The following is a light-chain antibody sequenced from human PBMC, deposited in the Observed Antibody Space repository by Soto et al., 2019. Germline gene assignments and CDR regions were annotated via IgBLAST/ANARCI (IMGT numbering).Light chain of an antibody. V-gene: IGKV1-5*03. J-gene: IGKJ1*01. CDR3: QQYNSYSET. Sequence: DIQMTQSPSTLSGSVGDRVTITCRASQTITSWLAWYQQKPGKAPKLLIYKASNLKSGVPSRFSGSGSGTEFTLTISSLQPDDFATYYCQQYNSYSETFGQGTKVDNK. CDR2: KAS. CDR1: QTITSW.